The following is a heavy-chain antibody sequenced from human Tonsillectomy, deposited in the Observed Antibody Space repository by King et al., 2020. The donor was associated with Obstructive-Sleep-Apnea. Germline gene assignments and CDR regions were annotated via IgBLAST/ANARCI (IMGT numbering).Heavy chain of an antibody. CDR3: ARGHGDGYNPTPNYYYYGMDV. V-gene: IGHV3-30-3*01. CDR1: GFTFSSYA. Sequence: VQLVESGGGVVQPGRSLRLSCAASGFTFSSYAMHWVRQAPGKGLEWVAVISYDGSNKYYADSVKGRFTISRDNSKNTLYLQMNSLRAEDTAVYYCARGHGDGYNPTPNYYYYGMDVWGQGTTVTVSS. J-gene: IGHJ6*02. D-gene: IGHD5-24*01. CDR2: ISYDGSNK.